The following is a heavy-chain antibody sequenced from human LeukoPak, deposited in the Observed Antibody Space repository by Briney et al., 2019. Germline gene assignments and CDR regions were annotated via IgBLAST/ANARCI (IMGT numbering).Heavy chain of an antibody. CDR3: ARGPGLSRRFDP. V-gene: IGHV3-33*01. CDR1: GFIFSSYG. Sequence: GGSLRLSCAASGFIFSSYGMHWVRQAPGKGLEWVAVIWYDGSNKYYADSVKGRFTISRDDSKNTLYLQMNSLRAEDTALYYCARGPGLSRRFDPWGQGTLVTDSS. CDR2: IWYDGSNK. J-gene: IGHJ5*02. D-gene: IGHD3-16*02.